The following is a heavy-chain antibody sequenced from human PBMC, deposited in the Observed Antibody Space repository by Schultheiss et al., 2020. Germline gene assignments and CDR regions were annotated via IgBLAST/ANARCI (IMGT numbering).Heavy chain of an antibody. D-gene: IGHD3-22*01. CDR1: RFTFSSYW. J-gene: IGHJ6*02. CDR2: ISWNSGSI. Sequence: GGSLRLSCAASRFTFSSYWMHWVRQAPGKGLVWVSGISWNSGSIGYADSVKGRFTISRDNSKNTLYLQMNSLRAEDTAVYYCAKEGHSSGYHFPITGDMDVWGQGTTVTVSS. CDR3: AKEGHSSGYHFPITGDMDV. V-gene: IGHV3-74*01.